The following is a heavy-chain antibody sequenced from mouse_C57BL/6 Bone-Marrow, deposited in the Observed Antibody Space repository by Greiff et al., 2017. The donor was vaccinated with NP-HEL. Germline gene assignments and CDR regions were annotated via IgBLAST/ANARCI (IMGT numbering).Heavy chain of an antibody. V-gene: IGHV1-69*01. D-gene: IGHD2-5*01. CDR1: GYTFTSYW. J-gene: IGHJ1*03. CDR2: IDPSDSYT. Sequence: QVQLKQPGAELVMPGASVKLSCKASGYTFTSYWMYWVKQRPGQGLEWIGEIDPSDSYTNYNQKFKGKSTLTVDKSSSTAYMQLSSLTSEDSAVYYCAREGVYYSNYVWYFDVWGTGTTVTVSS. CDR3: AREGVYYSNYVWYFDV.